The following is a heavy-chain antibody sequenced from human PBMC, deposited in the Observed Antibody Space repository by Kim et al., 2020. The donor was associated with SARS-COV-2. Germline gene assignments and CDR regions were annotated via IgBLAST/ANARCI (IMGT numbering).Heavy chain of an antibody. D-gene: IGHD2-2*01. CDR3: AAVVARSGGYYFDS. CDR2: IVVDSGIT. V-gene: IGHV1-58*01. CDR1: GISLTSFN. Sequence: SVKVSCKTSGISLTSFNVQWVRQARGQGLEWLGWIVVDSGITTYAQKFQERLTITRDISTGTVFMELRSLTSEDTAVFYCAAVVARSGGYYFDSWAQGT. J-gene: IGHJ4*02.